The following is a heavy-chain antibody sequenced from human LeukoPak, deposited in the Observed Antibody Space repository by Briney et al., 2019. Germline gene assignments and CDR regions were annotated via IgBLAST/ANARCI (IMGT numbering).Heavy chain of an antibody. V-gene: IGHV3-23*01. J-gene: IGHJ4*02. CDR3: AKAFGHIVVVIALDD. CDR2: ISGSGGST. CDR1: GFTFSSYA. Sequence: GGSLRLSCAASGFTFSSYAMSWVRQAPGKGLEWVSAISGSGGSTYYADSVKGRFTISRDNSKNTLYLQMNSLRAEDTAVYYCAKAFGHIVVVIALDDWGQGTLVTVSS. D-gene: IGHD2-21*01.